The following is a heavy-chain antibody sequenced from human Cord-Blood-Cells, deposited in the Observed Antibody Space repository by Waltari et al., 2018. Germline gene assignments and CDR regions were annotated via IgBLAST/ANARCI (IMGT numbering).Heavy chain of an antibody. Sequence: QVQLQESGPGLVKPSETLSLTCTVSGYSISSGYYWGWIRQPPGKGLEWIGSIYHSGSTDYTPSLKSRVTISVDTSKNQFSLKLSSVTAADTAVYYCARVNYSNYFDYWGQGTLVTVSS. CDR3: ARVNYSNYFDY. CDR2: IYHSGST. CDR1: GYSISSGYY. D-gene: IGHD4-4*01. V-gene: IGHV4-38-2*02. J-gene: IGHJ4*02.